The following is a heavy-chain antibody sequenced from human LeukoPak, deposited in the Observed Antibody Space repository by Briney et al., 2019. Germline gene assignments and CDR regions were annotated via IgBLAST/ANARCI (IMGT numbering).Heavy chain of an antibody. D-gene: IGHD6-19*01. V-gene: IGHV3-30*18. Sequence: HPGRSLRLSCAASGFPFSDYGMYWVRQAPGKGLEWLAVISHDGNNKYYADSVKGRITISRGNSMNTLYLQMNSLRAEDTAVYYCAKKGYSNGWRDSYYFDCWGQGTLVTVSS. CDR2: ISHDGNNK. CDR1: GFPFSDYG. CDR3: AKKGYSNGWRDSYYFDC. J-gene: IGHJ4*02.